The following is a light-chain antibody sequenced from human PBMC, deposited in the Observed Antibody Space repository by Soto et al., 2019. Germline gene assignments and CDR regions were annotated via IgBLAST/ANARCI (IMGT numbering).Light chain of an antibody. V-gene: IGKV1-5*03. Sequence: DIQMTQSPSTLSASVGDRVTITCRASQSIGRWLAWYQQKPGKAPKLLISKASSLESGVPSRFSGSGSETEFTLTISSLQPDDFATYYCQQYNDFHTFGQGTKLETK. CDR2: KAS. J-gene: IGKJ2*01. CDR3: QQYNDFHT. CDR1: QSIGRW.